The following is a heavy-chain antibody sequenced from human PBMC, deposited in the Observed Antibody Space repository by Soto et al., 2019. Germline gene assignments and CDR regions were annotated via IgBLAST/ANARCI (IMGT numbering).Heavy chain of an antibody. Sequence: QVQLVQSGAEVKKPGSSVKVSCKASGGTFSSYAISWVRQAPGQGLEWMGGIIPIFGTANYAQKFQGRVTITADESTSTAYMELSSLRSEDTAMYYCARDRYCSGGSCYGDHWFDPWGQGTLVTVSS. J-gene: IGHJ5*02. D-gene: IGHD2-15*01. V-gene: IGHV1-69*01. CDR3: ARDRYCSGGSCYGDHWFDP. CDR1: GGTFSSYA. CDR2: IIPIFGTA.